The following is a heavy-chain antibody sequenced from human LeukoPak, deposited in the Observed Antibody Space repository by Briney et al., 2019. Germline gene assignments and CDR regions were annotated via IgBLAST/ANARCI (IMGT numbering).Heavy chain of an antibody. Sequence: GASVKVSCKASGYTFTSYGISWVRQAPGQGIEWMGWISAYNGNTNYAQKLQGRVTMTTDTSTSTAYMELRSLRSDDTAVYYCARLPDCSGGSCYLYYYYYGMDVWGQGTTVTVSS. V-gene: IGHV1-18*01. CDR3: ARLPDCSGGSCYLYYYYYGMDV. J-gene: IGHJ6*02. CDR2: ISAYNGNT. CDR1: GYTFTSYG. D-gene: IGHD2-15*01.